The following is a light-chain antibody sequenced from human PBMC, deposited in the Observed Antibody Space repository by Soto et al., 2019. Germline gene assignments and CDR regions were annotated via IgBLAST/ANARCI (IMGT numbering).Light chain of an antibody. V-gene: IGKV3-20*01. Sequence: EIVLTQSPGTLSLSPGERATLSCRASQSVTKNNLAWYQQKPGQSPRLLIYGASTRTTGIPARFSGSGSGTEFTLTISRLEPEDFAVYYCQQYGSSPITFGQGTRLEIK. CDR1: QSVTKNN. CDR2: GAS. J-gene: IGKJ5*01. CDR3: QQYGSSPIT.